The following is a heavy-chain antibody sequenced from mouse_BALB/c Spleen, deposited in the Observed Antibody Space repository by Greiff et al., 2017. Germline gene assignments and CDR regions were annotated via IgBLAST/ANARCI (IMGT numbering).Heavy chain of an antibody. CDR2: ISNGGGST. CDR3: AEGGYYY. V-gene: IGHV5-12-2*01. Sequence: DVKLQESGGGLVQPGGSLKLSCAASGFTFSSYTMSWVRQTPEKRLEWVAYISNGGGSTYYPDTVKGRFTISRDNAKNTLYLQMSSLKSEDTAMYYCAEGGYYYWGQGTTLTVSS. J-gene: IGHJ2*01. D-gene: IGHD2-3*01. CDR1: GFTFSSYT.